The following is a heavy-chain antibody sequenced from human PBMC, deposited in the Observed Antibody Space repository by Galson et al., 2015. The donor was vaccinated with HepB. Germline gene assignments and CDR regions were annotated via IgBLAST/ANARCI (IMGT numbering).Heavy chain of an antibody. Sequence: SLRLSCAASEFTFSNYAMHWVRQAPGKGLEWVAFISYDGSNEYYADSVKGRFTISRDDSKNTLYLQMIGLRPEDTAMYYCAKDGIGGTTSEAELDYWGQGALVTVSS. D-gene: IGHD1-7*01. CDR2: ISYDGSNE. CDR3: AKDGIGGTTSEAELDY. CDR1: EFTFSNYA. J-gene: IGHJ4*02. V-gene: IGHV3-30*18.